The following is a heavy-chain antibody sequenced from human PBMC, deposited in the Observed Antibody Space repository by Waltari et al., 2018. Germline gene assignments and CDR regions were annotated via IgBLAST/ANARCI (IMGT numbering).Heavy chain of an antibody. CDR1: GFTFSSYS. Sequence: EVQLVESGGGLVKPGGSLRLSCAASGFTFSSYSMNWVRQAPGKGLEWVSSISSRSSYIYYADSVNGRFTISRDNAKNSLYLQMNSLRAEDTAVYYCAREAPIFGVVIRSAWFDPWGQGTLVTVSS. J-gene: IGHJ5*02. CDR2: ISSRSSYI. D-gene: IGHD3-3*01. CDR3: AREAPIFGVVIRSAWFDP. V-gene: IGHV3-21*01.